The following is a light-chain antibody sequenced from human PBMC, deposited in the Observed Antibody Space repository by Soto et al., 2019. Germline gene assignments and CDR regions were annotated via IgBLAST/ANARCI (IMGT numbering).Light chain of an antibody. CDR3: QQFNSYPIT. Sequence: ALHLTQSPSSLSASVGDRVTITCRASQDIRGALAWYQQKPGKAPKILIYDVSTLESGVPSRFSGSSSGTDFTLTISSLQPVDFATYYCQQFNSYPITFGQGTRLEI. J-gene: IGKJ5*01. CDR2: DVS. V-gene: IGKV1-13*02. CDR1: QDIRGA.